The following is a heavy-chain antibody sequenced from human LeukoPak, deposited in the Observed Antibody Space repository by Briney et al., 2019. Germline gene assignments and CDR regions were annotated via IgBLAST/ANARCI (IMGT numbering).Heavy chain of an antibody. CDR3: ARDRTWAARPTQNDAFDI. D-gene: IGHD6-6*01. Sequence: SETLSLTCSVSDDSITIYYWTWIRQPPGKGLEWIGYIDHTGTTNYNPSLNSRVTISRDTSKNHFSLQLSSVTAADTAVYYCARDRTWAARPTQNDAFDIWGQGTLVTVSS. J-gene: IGHJ3*02. CDR2: IDHTGTT. V-gene: IGHV4-59*01. CDR1: DDSITIYY.